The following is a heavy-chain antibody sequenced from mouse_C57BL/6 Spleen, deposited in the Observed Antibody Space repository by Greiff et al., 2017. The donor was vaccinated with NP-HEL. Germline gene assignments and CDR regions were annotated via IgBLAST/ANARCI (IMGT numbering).Heavy chain of an antibody. CDR3: ARQSTVVDYYFDY. D-gene: IGHD1-1*01. Sequence: VQLQQPGAELVRPGSSVKLSCKASGYTFTSYWMHWVKQRPIQGLEWIGNIDPSDSETHYNQKFKDKATLTVDKSSSTAYMQLSSLTSEDSAVYYCARQSTVVDYYFDYWGQGTTLTVSS. CDR1: GYTFTSYW. V-gene: IGHV1-52*01. CDR2: IDPSDSET. J-gene: IGHJ2*01.